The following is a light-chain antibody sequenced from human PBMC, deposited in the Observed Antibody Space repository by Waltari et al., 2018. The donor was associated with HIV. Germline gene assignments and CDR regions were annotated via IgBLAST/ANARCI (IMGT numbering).Light chain of an antibody. CDR1: NSNIGSNS. CDR3: GAWDNRLGSWV. V-gene: IGLV1-51*01. Sequence: QSAVTQPPSVSAAPGQSVTISCSGSNSNIGSNSVSWYQHLPGAAPKLLVYGNDGRTSALSDRFSGSKSGTSATLVISGLQAGEEADYYCGAWDNRLGSWVFGGGTKLTVL. J-gene: IGLJ3*02. CDR2: GND.